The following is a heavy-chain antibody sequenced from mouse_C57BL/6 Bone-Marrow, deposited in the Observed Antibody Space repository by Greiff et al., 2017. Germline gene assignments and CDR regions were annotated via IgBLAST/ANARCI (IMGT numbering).Heavy chain of an antibody. Sequence: EVNVVESGGGLVQPGESLKLSCESNEYEFPSHDMSWVRKTPEKRLELVAAINSDGGSTYYPDTMERRFIISRDNTKKTLYLQMSSLRSEDTALYYWARQGYYYAMDYWGQGTSVTVSS. CDR1: EYEFPSHD. CDR3: ARQGYYYAMDY. J-gene: IGHJ4*01. CDR2: INSDGGST. V-gene: IGHV5-2*01. D-gene: IGHD2-2*01.